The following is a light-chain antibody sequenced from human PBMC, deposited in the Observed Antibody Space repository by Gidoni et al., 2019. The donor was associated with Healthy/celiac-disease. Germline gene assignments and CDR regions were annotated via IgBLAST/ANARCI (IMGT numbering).Light chain of an antibody. CDR1: ALPKQY. CDR2: KDS. Sequence: SYELTQPPSVSVSPGQTARITCSGDALPKQYAYRYQQKPGQAPVLVIYKDSERPSGTPERFSGSSSGTTVTLTISGVQAEDEADYYCQSADSSGTWVFGGGTKLTVL. V-gene: IGLV3-25*03. J-gene: IGLJ3*02. CDR3: QSADSSGTWV.